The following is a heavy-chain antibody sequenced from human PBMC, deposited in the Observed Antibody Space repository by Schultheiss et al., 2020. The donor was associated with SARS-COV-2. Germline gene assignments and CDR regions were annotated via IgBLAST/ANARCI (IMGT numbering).Heavy chain of an antibody. Sequence: GGSLRLSCAASGFTFSSYWMHWVRQAPGKGLEWVSVIYSGGSTYYADSVKGRFTISRDNAKNTLYLQMNSLRAEDTAVYYCARSREGGSGFSDYGMDVWGQGTTVTVSS. D-gene: IGHD6-19*01. CDR3: ARSREGGSGFSDYGMDV. V-gene: IGHV3-66*01. CDR2: IYSGGST. CDR1: GFTFSSYW. J-gene: IGHJ6*02.